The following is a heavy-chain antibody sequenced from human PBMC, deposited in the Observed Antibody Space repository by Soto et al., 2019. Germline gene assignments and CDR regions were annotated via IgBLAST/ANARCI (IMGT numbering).Heavy chain of an antibody. Sequence: EVQLVESGGDSVQPGGSLRLSCAASGFPFSSYWMHWVRHTPGKGLEWVSRISGDGTTIYYADSVTGRFTVSRDNAKNTLSLQMSGLGAADSALYYCAREYYGLLTGYYNDHWGQGTLVSVSS. J-gene: IGHJ4*02. CDR3: AREYYGLLTGYYNDH. CDR1: GFPFSSYW. V-gene: IGHV3-74*01. CDR2: ISGDGTTI. D-gene: IGHD3-9*01.